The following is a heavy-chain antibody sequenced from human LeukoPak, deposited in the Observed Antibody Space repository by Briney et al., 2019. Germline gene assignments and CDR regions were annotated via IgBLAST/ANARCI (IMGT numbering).Heavy chain of an antibody. V-gene: IGHV3-9*01. Sequence: SLRLSCAASGFTFDDYAMHWVRQAPGKGLEWVSSISWNSGSIGYPDSVKGRFTISRDNAKNSLYLQMNSLRVEDTALYYCAKGDDSSGYSSPTDWGQGTLVTVSS. CDR1: GFTFDDYA. CDR2: ISWNSGSI. D-gene: IGHD3-22*01. CDR3: AKGDDSSGYSSPTD. J-gene: IGHJ4*02.